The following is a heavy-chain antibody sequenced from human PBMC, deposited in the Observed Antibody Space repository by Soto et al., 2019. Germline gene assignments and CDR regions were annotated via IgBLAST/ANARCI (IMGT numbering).Heavy chain of an antibody. Sequence: RLSCAASGFTFSSYSMNWVRQAPGKGLEWVSSISSSSSYIXXADSVKGRFTISRDNAKNSLYLQMNSLRAEDTAVYYCARDIIADYGMDVWGQGTTVTVSS. J-gene: IGHJ6*02. D-gene: IGHD6-13*01. CDR1: GFTFSSYS. CDR2: ISSSSSYI. V-gene: IGHV3-21*01. CDR3: ARDIIADYGMDV.